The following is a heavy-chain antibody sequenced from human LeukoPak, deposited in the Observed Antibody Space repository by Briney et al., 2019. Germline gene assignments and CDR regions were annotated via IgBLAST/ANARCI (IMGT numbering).Heavy chain of an antibody. CDR3: MRDAGGY. J-gene: IGHJ4*02. V-gene: IGHV3-30-3*01. D-gene: IGHD1-14*01. CDR2: ISSDGSKK. Sequence: GGSLGLSCVVSGFTLRTYAMHWVRQAPGKGLEWVAVISSDGSKKFYSDSVKGQFTISRDNSKDTLYLQMNSPRTEDTGVYFCMRDAGGYWGQGTLVTVSS. CDR1: GFTLRTYA.